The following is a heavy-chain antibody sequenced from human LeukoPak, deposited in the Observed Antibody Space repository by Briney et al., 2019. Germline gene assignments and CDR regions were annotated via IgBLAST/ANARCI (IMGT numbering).Heavy chain of an antibody. CDR1: GYTFNSYG. Sequence: ASVKVSCKASGYTFNSYGISWVRQAPGQGREWMGWISGYNGATNYAQKVQGRVTVTTDTSTSTAYMELRSLTSDDTAVYYCARDASYGPHAFDIWGQGTMVTVSS. V-gene: IGHV1-18*01. CDR3: ARDASYGPHAFDI. J-gene: IGHJ3*02. CDR2: ISGYNGAT. D-gene: IGHD4-17*01.